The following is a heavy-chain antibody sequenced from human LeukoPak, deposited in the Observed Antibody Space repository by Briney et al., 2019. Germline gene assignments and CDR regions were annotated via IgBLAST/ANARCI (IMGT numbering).Heavy chain of an antibody. J-gene: IGHJ3*02. CDR3: ARLDSGSYLGRGAFDI. V-gene: IGHV4-59*01. Sequence: SETLSLTCTVSGGSINSNYWSWIRQPPGKGLEWIGYIYYSGGTNYNPSLKSRVTISVDTSKNQFSLKLSSVTAADTAVYFCARLDSGSYLGRGAFDIWGQGTMVTVSS. CDR2: IYYSGGT. CDR1: GGSINSNY. D-gene: IGHD1-26*01.